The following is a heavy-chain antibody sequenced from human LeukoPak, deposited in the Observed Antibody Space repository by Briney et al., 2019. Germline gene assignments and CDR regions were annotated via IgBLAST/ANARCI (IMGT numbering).Heavy chain of an antibody. CDR1: GFTFSSYS. J-gene: IGHJ4*02. Sequence: GGSLRLSCAASGFTFSSYSMNWVRQAPGKGLEWVSYISSSSSTIYYADSVKGRFTISRDNAKNSLYLQMNSLRAEDTAVYYCARVGGTMVRGVYLDYWGQGTLVTVSS. D-gene: IGHD3-10*01. CDR2: ISSSSSTI. CDR3: ARVGGTMVRGVYLDY. V-gene: IGHV3-48*01.